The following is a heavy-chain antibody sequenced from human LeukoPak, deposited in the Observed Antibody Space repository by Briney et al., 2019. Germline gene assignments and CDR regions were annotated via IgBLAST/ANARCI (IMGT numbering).Heavy chain of an antibody. CDR2: ISGSGTHT. Sequence: GGSLRLSCAASGFTFNNYAMSWVRQAPGQGLEWLSTISGSGTHTYYADSVQGRITVSRDNSKNTQTLQMNSLRAEDTGVYYCAKDPMVRGVRVPGISFDYWGQGTLVTVSS. CDR1: GFTFNNYA. CDR3: AKDPMVRGVRVPGISFDY. J-gene: IGHJ4*02. V-gene: IGHV3-23*01. D-gene: IGHD3-10*01.